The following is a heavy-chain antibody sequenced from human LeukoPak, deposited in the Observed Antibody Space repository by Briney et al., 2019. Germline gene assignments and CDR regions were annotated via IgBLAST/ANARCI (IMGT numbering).Heavy chain of an antibody. CDR2: ISSSGGSI. D-gene: IGHD6-13*01. CDR3: AKDYSGSWYYFDY. J-gene: IGHJ4*02. V-gene: IGHV3-23*01. CDR1: KFTFSNYA. Sequence: PGGPLRLSCTASKFTFSNYAMTWVRQAPGKGLEWVSTISSSGGSIYYSDSVKGRFTISRDNSKNTLYLQMNSLRAEDTAVYYCAKDYSGSWYYFDYWGQGTLVTVSS.